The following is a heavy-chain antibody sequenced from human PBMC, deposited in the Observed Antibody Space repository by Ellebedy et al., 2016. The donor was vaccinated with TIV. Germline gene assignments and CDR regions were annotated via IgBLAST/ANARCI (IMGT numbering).Heavy chain of an antibody. CDR3: AYGRSTVTLSYYYYGMDV. V-gene: IGHV1-69*06. J-gene: IGHJ6*02. D-gene: IGHD4-17*01. CDR1: GGTFSSYA. CDR2: IIPIFGTA. Sequence: ASVKVSCXASGGTFSSYAISWVRQAPGQGLEWMGGIIPIFGTANYAQKFQGRVTITADKSTSTAYMELSSLRSEDTAVYYCAYGRSTVTLSYYYYGMDVWGQGTTDTVSS.